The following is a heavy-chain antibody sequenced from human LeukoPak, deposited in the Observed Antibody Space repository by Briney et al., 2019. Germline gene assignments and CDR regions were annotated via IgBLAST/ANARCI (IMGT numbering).Heavy chain of an antibody. CDR2: ISAYNGNT. V-gene: IGHV1-18*01. Sequence: ASEKVSCKASGYTFTSYGISWVRQAPGQGLEWMGWISAYNGNTNYAQKLQGRVTMTTDTSTSTAYMELRSLRSDDTAVYYCARDDDYDFWSGRLDVWGKGTTVTVSS. D-gene: IGHD3-3*01. J-gene: IGHJ6*04. CDR1: GYTFTSYG. CDR3: ARDDDYDFWSGRLDV.